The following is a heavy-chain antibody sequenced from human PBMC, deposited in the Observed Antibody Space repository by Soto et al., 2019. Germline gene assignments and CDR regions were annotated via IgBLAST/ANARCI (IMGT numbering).Heavy chain of an antibody. V-gene: IGHV3-30*18. CDR2: ISNDGDGK. D-gene: IGHD3-10*01. Sequence: QVQLVESGGAVVQPGRSLRLSCAASGFTFNNYGIHWLRQAPGKGLEWVAVISNDGDGKYYADSVKGRFTISRDNSRNTLYLEMNSVRPENTAMYYCAKEGIELWSAFDYWGQGTLVTVSS. CDR1: GFTFNNYG. J-gene: IGHJ4*02. CDR3: AKEGIELWSAFDY.